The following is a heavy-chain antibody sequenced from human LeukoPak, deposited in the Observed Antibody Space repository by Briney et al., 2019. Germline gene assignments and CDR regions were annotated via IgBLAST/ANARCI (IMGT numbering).Heavy chain of an antibody. V-gene: IGHV4-59*12. J-gene: IGHJ4*02. Sequence: SETLSLTCTVSGGSISSYYWSWIRQPPGKGLEWIGYIYYSGSTNYNPSLKSRVTISVDTSKNQFSLKLRSVTAADTAVYYCARRSGNYDILTGLVYFDYWGQGTLVTVSS. CDR3: ARRSGNYDILTGLVYFDY. CDR1: GGSISSYY. D-gene: IGHD3-9*01. CDR2: IYYSGST.